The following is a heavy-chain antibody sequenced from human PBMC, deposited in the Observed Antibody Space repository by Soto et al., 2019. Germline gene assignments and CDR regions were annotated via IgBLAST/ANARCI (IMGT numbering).Heavy chain of an antibody. D-gene: IGHD6-13*01. CDR2: MSGSGGST. CDR1: GFTFSNYV. CDR3: AKASSSSWPYYFDS. Sequence: GGSLRVSCAASGFTFSNYVMARVRQAPGKGLEWVSAMSGSGGSTYYPDSVKGRFTVSRDNSENTLSLQMSSLRADDTAVYYCAKASSSSWPYYFDSWGQGSLVTVSS. J-gene: IGHJ4*02. V-gene: IGHV3-23*01.